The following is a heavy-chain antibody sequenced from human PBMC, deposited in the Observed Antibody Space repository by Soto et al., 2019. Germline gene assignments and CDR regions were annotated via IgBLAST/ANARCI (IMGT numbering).Heavy chain of an antibody. J-gene: IGHJ5*02. Sequence: SEPLSLTCTGCGGSISSYHWNWIRQPAGKGLEWIGRIYTSGGTNYNPSLKSRVTMSVDTSKNQFSLKLSPVTGADTAVYYCAIDCFDDGGYYPNWSDPGGQGTLVTVS. CDR2: IYTSGGT. D-gene: IGHD3-22*01. V-gene: IGHV4-4*07. CDR1: GGSISSYH. CDR3: AIDCFDDGGYYPNWSDP.